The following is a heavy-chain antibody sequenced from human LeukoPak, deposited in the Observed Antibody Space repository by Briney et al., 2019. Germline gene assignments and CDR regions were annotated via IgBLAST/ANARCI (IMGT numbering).Heavy chain of an antibody. CDR1: GGSISSSNW. CDR2: IYHSGST. J-gene: IGHJ4*02. V-gene: IGHV4-4*02. D-gene: IGHD3-10*01. Sequence: SETLSLTCAVSGGSISSSNWWSWVRQPPGKGLEWIGEIYHSGSTNYNPSLKSRVTISVDKSKNQFSLKLSSVTAADTAVYYCARDGGRRAIGSGTTTFDYWGQGTLVTVSS. CDR3: ARDGGRRAIGSGTTTFDY.